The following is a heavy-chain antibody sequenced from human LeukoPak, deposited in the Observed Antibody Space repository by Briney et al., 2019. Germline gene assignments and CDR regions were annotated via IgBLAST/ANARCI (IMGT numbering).Heavy chain of an antibody. J-gene: IGHJ4*02. CDR1: GFTFSSYS. CDR3: ARDSLYCTRSNCYTDFDY. Sequence: GGSLRLSCAASGFTFSSYSMNWVRQAPGKGLEWVSSISSSSSYIYYADSVKGRFTISRDNAKKSLYLQMNSLSADDTAVYYCARDSLYCTRSNCYTDFDYWGKGTLVTVSS. D-gene: IGHD2-2*02. CDR2: ISSSSSYI. V-gene: IGHV3-21*01.